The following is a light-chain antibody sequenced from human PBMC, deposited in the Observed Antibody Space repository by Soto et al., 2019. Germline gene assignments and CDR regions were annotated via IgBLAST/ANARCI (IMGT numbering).Light chain of an antibody. J-gene: IGLJ1*01. CDR1: ATDVDDFSL. CDR3: GSYKNTTYV. Sequence: QSALTQPASVSGSPGQSITISCTAAATDVDDFSLVSWYQHHPGKAPKLIIYEVSHRPSGVSHRFSASTSANTASLTISGLQADDEADYYCGSYKNTTYVFGTETKVTVL. V-gene: IGLV2-14*01. CDR2: EVS.